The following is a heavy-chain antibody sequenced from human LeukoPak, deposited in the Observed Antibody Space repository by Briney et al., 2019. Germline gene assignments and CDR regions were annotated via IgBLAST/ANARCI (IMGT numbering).Heavy chain of an antibody. D-gene: IGHD2-2*01. J-gene: IGHJ3*02. Sequence: SETLSLTCTVSGGSISSYYWSWIRQPPGKGLEWIGYIYYSGSTNYNPSLKSRVTISVDTSKNQFSLKLSSVTAADTAVYYCARGGIVVVPAAMNAFDIWGQGTMVTVSS. CDR3: ARGGIVVVPAAMNAFDI. CDR2: IYYSGST. V-gene: IGHV4-59*01. CDR1: GGSISSYY.